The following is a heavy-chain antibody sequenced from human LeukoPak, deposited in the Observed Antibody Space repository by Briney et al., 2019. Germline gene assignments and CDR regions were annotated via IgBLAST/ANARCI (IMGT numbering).Heavy chain of an antibody. D-gene: IGHD5-12*01. V-gene: IGHV4-61*02. J-gene: IGHJ4*02. Sequence: SETLSLTCTVSGGSISSNSYYWSWIRQPAGKGLEWIGRIYTSGSTNYNPSLKSRVTISVDTSKNQFSLKLSSVTAADTAVYYCARAPMVATFDYWGQGTLVTASS. CDR3: ARAPMVATFDY. CDR1: GGSISSNSYY. CDR2: IYTSGST.